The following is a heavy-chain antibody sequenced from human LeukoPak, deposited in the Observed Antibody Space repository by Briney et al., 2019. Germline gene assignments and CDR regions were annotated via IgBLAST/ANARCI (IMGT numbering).Heavy chain of an antibody. J-gene: IGHJ5*02. CDR1: GGSISSYY. CDR3: ARLLTGYYGSGSYIWFDP. CDR2: IYYSGST. D-gene: IGHD3-10*01. V-gene: IGHV4-59*08. Sequence: SETLSLTCTVSGGSISSYYWSWIRQPPGKGLEWIGYIYYSGSTNYNPSLKSRVTISVDTPKNQFSLKLSSVTAADTAVYYCARLLTGYYGSGSYIWFDPWGQGTLVTVSS.